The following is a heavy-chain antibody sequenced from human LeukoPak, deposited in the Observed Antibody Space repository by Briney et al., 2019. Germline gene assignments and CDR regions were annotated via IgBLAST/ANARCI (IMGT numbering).Heavy chain of an antibody. J-gene: IGHJ4*02. CDR2: IRKDGNDE. V-gene: IGHV3-7*01. Sequence: RRSLRLSCAASAFTFSNYWMSWVRQAPGKGLEWVANIRKDGNDEYYVDSVKGRFTISRDNAKNSLYLQMNSLRAEDTAVYYCAGLETIMVRDAGYWGQGTLVIVSS. D-gene: IGHD5-18*01. CDR3: AGLETIMVRDAGY. CDR1: AFTFSNYW.